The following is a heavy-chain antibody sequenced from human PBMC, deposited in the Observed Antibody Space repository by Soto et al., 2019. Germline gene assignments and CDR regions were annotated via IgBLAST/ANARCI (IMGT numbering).Heavy chain of an antibody. CDR3: VKGHDVLRDFFSY. V-gene: IGHV3-23*01. CDR2: ISGSGGST. CDR1: GFTFSSYA. D-gene: IGHD2-21*01. Sequence: GGSLRLSCAASGFTFSSYAMSWVRQAPGKGLEWVSAISGSGGSTYYADSVKGRFTISRDNAKNTLYLNLNGLRVDDTAVYYCVKGHDVLRDFFSYSGRGTMVTVSS. J-gene: IGHJ4*01.